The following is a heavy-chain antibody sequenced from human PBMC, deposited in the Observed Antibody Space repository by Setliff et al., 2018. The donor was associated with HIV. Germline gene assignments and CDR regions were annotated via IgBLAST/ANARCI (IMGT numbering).Heavy chain of an antibody. CDR3: ARLGHCDGGGCNFDTFDV. Sequence: PGGSLRLSCAASGFPFDDFGVSWVRQAPGKGLEWVANIKQDGSEIHYVDSVKGRFTISRDNAKNSLYLQMNSLSAEDTAVYYCARLGHCDGGGCNFDTFDVWGQGTMVTVSS. CDR1: GFPFDDFG. CDR2: IKQDGSEI. J-gene: IGHJ3*01. V-gene: IGHV3-7*05. D-gene: IGHD2-15*01.